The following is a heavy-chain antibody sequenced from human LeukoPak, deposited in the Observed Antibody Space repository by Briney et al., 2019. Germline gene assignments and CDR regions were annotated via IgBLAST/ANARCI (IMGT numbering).Heavy chain of an antibody. Sequence: ASVKVSCKASGYTFTSYGISWVRQAPGQGLEWMGWISAYNGNTNYAQKLQGRVTMTTDTSTSTAYMELRSLRSDDTAVYYCARALRGVPGAAMYYFDYWGQGTLVTVSS. D-gene: IGHD2-2*01. J-gene: IGHJ4*02. V-gene: IGHV1-18*01. CDR2: ISAYNGNT. CDR1: GYTFTSYG. CDR3: ARALRGVPGAAMYYFDY.